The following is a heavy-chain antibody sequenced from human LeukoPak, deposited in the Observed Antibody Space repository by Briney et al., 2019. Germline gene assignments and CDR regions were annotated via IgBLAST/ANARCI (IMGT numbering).Heavy chain of an antibody. CDR3: ARAIGSRSYLPDS. CDR2: ISGSSSYI. D-gene: IGHD3-10*01. CDR1: GFTFSSYS. V-gene: IGHV3-21*01. J-gene: IGHJ4*02. Sequence: GGSLRLSCAASGFTFSSYSMNWVRQAPGKGLEWVSSISGSSSYIYYADSVKGRFTISRDNAKNSLYLQMNSLRAEDTAVYYCARAIGSRSYLPDSWGQGTLVTVSS.